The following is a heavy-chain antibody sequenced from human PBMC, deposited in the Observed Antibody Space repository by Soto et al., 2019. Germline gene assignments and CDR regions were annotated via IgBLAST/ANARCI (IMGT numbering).Heavy chain of an antibody. V-gene: IGHV4-59*12. D-gene: IGHD6-19*01. CDR2: IYYSGTT. J-gene: IGHJ4*02. Sequence: SETLSLTCIVSGGSINNFYWSWIRQPPGKGLEWIGYIYYSGTTNYIPSLESRVTISVDTSRNQLSLKMNSVTAADTAVYYCARGGWSLDSWGQGTLVTVSS. CDR1: GGSINNFY. CDR3: ARGGWSLDS.